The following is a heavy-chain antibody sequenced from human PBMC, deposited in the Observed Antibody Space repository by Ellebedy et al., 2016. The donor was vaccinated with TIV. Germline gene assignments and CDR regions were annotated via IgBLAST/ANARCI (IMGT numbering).Heavy chain of an antibody. CDR1: GFTFDDYA. CDR3: AKEGLSGYDY. V-gene: IGHV3-9*01. D-gene: IGHD3-22*01. J-gene: IGHJ4*02. CDR2: INWNSGSI. Sequence: SLKISCAASGFTFDDYAMHWVRRGPGKGLEWVSGINWNSGSIGYADSVQGRFTISRDNTKNSLYLQMNSLRTEDTALDYCAKEGLSGYDYWGQGTLVTVSS.